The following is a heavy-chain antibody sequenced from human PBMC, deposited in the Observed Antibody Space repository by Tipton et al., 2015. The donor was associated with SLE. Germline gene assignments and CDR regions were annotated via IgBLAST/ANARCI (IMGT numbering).Heavy chain of an antibody. V-gene: IGHV3-49*03. Sequence: SLRLSCTASGFTFGDYAMSWFRQAPGKGLEWVGFIRSKAYGGTTEYAASVKGRFTISRDDSKSIAYLQMSSLKTEDTAVYYCTSLRDDFWSGYYRAYDYWGQGTLVTVSS. CDR3: TSLRDDFWSGYYRAYDY. CDR2: IRSKAYGGTT. J-gene: IGHJ4*02. CDR1: GFTFGDYA. D-gene: IGHD3-3*01.